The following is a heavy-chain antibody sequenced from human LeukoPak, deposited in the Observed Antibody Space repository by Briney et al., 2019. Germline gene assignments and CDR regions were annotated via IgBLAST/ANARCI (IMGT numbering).Heavy chain of an antibody. CDR2: IFYTGST. V-gene: IGHV4-59*01. D-gene: IGHD4-23*01. Sequence: SETLSLTCTVSGVSISRYYWSWIRQPPGKGLEWIGYIFYTGSTNYNPSLKSRVTISVLTSKNRFSLKLSSVTAADTAVYYCATLTGGDDAFDIWGQGTMVTVSS. CDR3: ATLTGGDDAFDI. J-gene: IGHJ3*02. CDR1: GVSISRYY.